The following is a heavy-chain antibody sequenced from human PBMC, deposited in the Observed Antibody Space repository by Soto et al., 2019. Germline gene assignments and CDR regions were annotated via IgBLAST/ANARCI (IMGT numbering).Heavy chain of an antibody. V-gene: IGHV4-34*01. CDR2: INHSGST. D-gene: IGHD3-16*02. CDR1: GGSFSGYY. CDR3: ARGVYYDYVWGSYRYSYYFDY. Sequence: PSGTLSLTCAVYGGSFSGYYWSWIRQPPGKGLEWIGEINHSGSTNYNPSLKSRVTISVDTSKNQFSLKLSSVTAADTAVYYCARGVYYDYVWGSYRYSYYFDYWGQGTLVTVSS. J-gene: IGHJ4*02.